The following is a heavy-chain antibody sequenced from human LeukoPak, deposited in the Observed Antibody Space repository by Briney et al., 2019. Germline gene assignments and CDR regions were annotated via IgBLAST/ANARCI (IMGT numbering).Heavy chain of an antibody. J-gene: IGHJ4*02. V-gene: IGHV3-73*01. CDR1: GFTFSGSA. D-gene: IGHD1-26*01. Sequence: GGSLRLSCAASGFTFSGSAMHWVRQASGKGLEWVGRIRSKANSYATAYAASVKGRFTISRDDSKNTAYLQMNSLRAEDTAVYYCAKEASGSYLDYWGQGTLVTVSS. CDR2: IRSKANSYAT. CDR3: AKEASGSYLDY.